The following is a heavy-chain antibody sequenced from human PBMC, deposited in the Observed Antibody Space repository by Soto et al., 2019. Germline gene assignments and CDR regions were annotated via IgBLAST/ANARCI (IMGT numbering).Heavy chain of an antibody. Sequence: PSETLSLTCTVSGASISGFYWSWIRKSAGKGLEWIGRIYATGTTDYNPSLKSRVMMSVDTSKNQFSLKLSSVTAADTAVYYCAREVAAGLLNYFDYWGQGTLVTVSS. CDR2: IYATGTT. J-gene: IGHJ4*02. CDR3: AREVAAGLLNYFDY. CDR1: GASISGFY. D-gene: IGHD2-15*01. V-gene: IGHV4-4*07.